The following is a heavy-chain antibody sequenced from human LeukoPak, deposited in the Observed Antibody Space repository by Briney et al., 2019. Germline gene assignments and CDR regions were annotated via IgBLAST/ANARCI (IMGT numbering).Heavy chain of an antibody. CDR2: IYSGGVT. CDR1: GFTVRSNY. D-gene: IGHD6-19*01. J-gene: IGHJ2*01. V-gene: IGHV3-53*01. CDR3: ARAPSGWSDYWYFDL. Sequence: PGGSLRLSCAASGFTVRSNYMSWVRQAPGKGLEWVSLIYSGGVTYYADSVKGRFIISRDNSKNTLFLQMNSLRAEDTAVYYCARAPSGWSDYWYFDLWGRGTLVTVSS.